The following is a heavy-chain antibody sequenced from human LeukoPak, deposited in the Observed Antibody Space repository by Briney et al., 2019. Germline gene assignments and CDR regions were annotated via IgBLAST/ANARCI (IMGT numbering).Heavy chain of an antibody. J-gene: IGHJ4*02. V-gene: IGHV4-31*03. CDR3: AAWVVTPNYFDY. CDR1: GGSISSGGYY. Sequence: SQTLSLTCTVSGGSISSGGYYWSWIRQHPGMGLEWIGYIYYSGSTYYNPSLKSRVTISVDTSKNQFSLKLSSVTAADTAVYYCAAWVVTPNYFDYWGQGTLVTVSS. CDR2: IYYSGST. D-gene: IGHD4-23*01.